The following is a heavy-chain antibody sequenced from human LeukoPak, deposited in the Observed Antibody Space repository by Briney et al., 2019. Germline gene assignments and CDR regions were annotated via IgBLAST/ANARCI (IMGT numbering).Heavy chain of an antibody. V-gene: IGHV3-53*01. Sequence: GGSLRLSCAASGFTVDSNYLSWVRQAPGKGLEWVSAIYNGGNKYYAASVKGRFTISRDFSKNTVFLHMNSVRAEDTAMYYCARGDDSGYYDYFDYWGQGALVTVSS. CDR1: GFTVDSNY. CDR2: IYNGGNK. J-gene: IGHJ4*02. D-gene: IGHD3-22*01. CDR3: ARGDDSGYYDYFDY.